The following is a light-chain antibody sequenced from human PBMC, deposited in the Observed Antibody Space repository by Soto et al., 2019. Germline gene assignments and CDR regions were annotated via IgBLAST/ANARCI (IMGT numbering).Light chain of an antibody. CDR1: QGISSW. V-gene: IGKV1D-12*01. Sequence: DIQRTQAPSSVSASVGGRVTVSGLXSQGISSWLAWYQQKPGKAPKLLIYAASSLQSGVPSRFSGSESGTDFTLTISSLQPEDFATYYCQQANSFPTITFGQGTRLEI. CDR3: QQANSFPTIT. J-gene: IGKJ5*01. CDR2: AAS.